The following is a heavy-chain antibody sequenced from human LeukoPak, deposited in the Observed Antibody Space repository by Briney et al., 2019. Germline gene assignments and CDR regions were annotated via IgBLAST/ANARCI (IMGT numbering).Heavy chain of an antibody. CDR1: GGSFSGYY. V-gene: IGHV4-34*01. Sequence: SETLSLTCAVYGGSFSGYYWSWIRQPPGKGLEWIGEINHSGSTNYNPSLKSRVTISVDTSKNQFSLKLSSVTAADTAVYYCARRRNYDFWSGYYSYFDYWGRGTLVTVSS. CDR3: ARRRNYDFWSGYYSYFDY. CDR2: INHSGST. D-gene: IGHD3-3*01. J-gene: IGHJ4*02.